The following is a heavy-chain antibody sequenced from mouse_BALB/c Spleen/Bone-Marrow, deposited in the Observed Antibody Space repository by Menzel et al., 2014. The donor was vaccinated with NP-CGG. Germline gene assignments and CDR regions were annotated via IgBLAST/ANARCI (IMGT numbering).Heavy chain of an antibody. CDR3: ARSGYYGGSPYYAMDY. D-gene: IGHD1-1*01. CDR1: GFTFSSFG. CDR2: ISSGSSTI. J-gene: IGHJ4*01. V-gene: IGHV5-17*02. Sequence: EVQLVESGGGLVQPGGSRKLSCAASGFTFSSFGMHWVRQAPEKGLEWVAYISSGSSTIYYADTVKGRFTISRDNPKNTLFLQMTSLRSEDTAMYYCARSGYYGGSPYYAMDYWGQGTSVTVSS.